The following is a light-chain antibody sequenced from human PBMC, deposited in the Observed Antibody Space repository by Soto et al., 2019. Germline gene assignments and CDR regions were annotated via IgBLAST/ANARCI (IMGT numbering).Light chain of an antibody. CDR1: QSVTSS. V-gene: IGKV3-15*01. CDR3: QQYKNWPPIT. CDR2: DAS. J-gene: IGKJ5*01. Sequence: EIVMTQSPATLSVSPGERATLSCRASQSVTSSLAWYQQKPGQAPRLLIYDASTRATGIAARSSGGGSGTEFTLTISSLQSEDFAVYYCQQYKNWPPITFGQGTRLEIK.